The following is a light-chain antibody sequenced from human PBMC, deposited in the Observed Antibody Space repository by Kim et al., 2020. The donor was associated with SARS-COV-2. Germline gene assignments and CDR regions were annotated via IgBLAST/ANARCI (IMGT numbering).Light chain of an antibody. V-gene: IGKV3-20*01. CDR2: GAS. J-gene: IGKJ1*01. CDR3: QQYGSSPRT. CDR1: QSVSSTY. Sequence: SPGERAALSCRASQSVSSTYLAGYQQKPGQAPRLLIYGASSRATGIPDRFSGSGSGTDFTLTINRLEPGDFAVYYCQQYGSSPRTFGQGTKVDIK.